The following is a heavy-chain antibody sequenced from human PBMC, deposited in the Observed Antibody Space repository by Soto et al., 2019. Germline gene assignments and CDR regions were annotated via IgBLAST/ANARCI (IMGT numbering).Heavy chain of an antibody. CDR3: ARGGGSGYYTSDY. D-gene: IGHD3-22*01. J-gene: IGHJ4*02. V-gene: IGHV3-11*05. CDR2: ISSSSSYT. CDR1: GFTCSDYY. Sequence: QVQLVESGGGLVKPGGSLRLSCAASGFTCSDYYMSWIRQAPGKGPELVSYISSSSSYTNYADSVKGRFTISRDNAKTSLYLQMNSLRAEDTAVYYCARGGGSGYYTSDYWGQGTLVTVSS.